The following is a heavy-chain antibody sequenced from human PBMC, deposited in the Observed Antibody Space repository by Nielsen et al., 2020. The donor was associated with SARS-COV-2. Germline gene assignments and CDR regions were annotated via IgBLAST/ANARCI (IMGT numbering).Heavy chain of an antibody. Sequence: GESLKISCTGSGFTFGDFAMSWVRQAPGKGLEWVASVSASGRTTYYADSVKGRVMISKDFSTDTLSLQIHSLRVEDTAVYYCAKDRGASGRPYYFDHWGQGAQVTVSS. J-gene: IGHJ4*02. CDR3: AKDRGASGRPYYFDH. CDR1: GFTFGDFA. D-gene: IGHD2-21*01. V-gene: IGHV3-23*01. CDR2: VSASGRTT.